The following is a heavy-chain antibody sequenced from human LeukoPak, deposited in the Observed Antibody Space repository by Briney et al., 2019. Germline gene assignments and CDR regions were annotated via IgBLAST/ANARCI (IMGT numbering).Heavy chain of an antibody. V-gene: IGHV1-18*01. J-gene: IGHJ5*02. CDR3: ARGTYSSSSEGWFDP. CDR2: ISTYNGNT. CDR1: GCTFTSYG. Sequence: GSVKVSCKASGCTFTSYGISWVRQAPGQGLEWMGWISTYNGNTKYVQKLQGRVTMTTDTSTSTAYMELRSLRSDDTAVYYCARGTYSSSSEGWFDPWGQGTLVTVSS. D-gene: IGHD6-6*01.